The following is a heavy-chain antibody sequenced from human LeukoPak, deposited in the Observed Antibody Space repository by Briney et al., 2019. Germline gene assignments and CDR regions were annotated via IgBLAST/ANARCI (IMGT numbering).Heavy chain of an antibody. V-gene: IGHV3-9*01. D-gene: IGHD3-22*01. CDR2: ISWNSGSI. Sequence: PGGSLRLSCAASGFTFDDYAMHWVRQAPGKGLEWVSGISWNSGSIGYADSVKGRFTISRDNAKNSLYLQMNSLRAEDTALYYCAKDTYDSSGYYNYWGQGTLVTVSP. CDR3: AKDTYDSSGYYNY. CDR1: GFTFDDYA. J-gene: IGHJ4*02.